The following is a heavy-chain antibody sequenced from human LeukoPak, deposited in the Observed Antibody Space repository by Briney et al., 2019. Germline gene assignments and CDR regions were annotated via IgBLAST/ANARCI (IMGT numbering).Heavy chain of an antibody. CDR3: ARGFPPGSGSRGSHAFDV. J-gene: IGHJ3*01. D-gene: IGHD6-19*01. CDR2: INYGGST. V-gene: IGHV4-34*01. Sequence: NPSETVSHTCAVSEMSFSAYYWNWIRQSPGKGLEWIGEINYGGSTKYTPSLEGRGTILIDTSKNQFSLKLTSVTAADTAVYYCARGFPPGSGSRGSHAFDVWGQRTLVTVSS. CDR1: EMSFSAYY.